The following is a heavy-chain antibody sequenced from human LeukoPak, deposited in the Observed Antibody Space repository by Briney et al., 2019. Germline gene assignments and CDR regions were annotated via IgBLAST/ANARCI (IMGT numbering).Heavy chain of an antibody. D-gene: IGHD3-22*01. CDR2: INHSGST. Sequence: SETLSLTCAVYGGSFSDSYWSWIRQPPGKGLEWVGEINHSGSTNYNPSLKSRVTISVDTSKNHFSLKLSSVTAADTAVYYCAREAHYYDSSGYYWGYYFDYWGQGTLVTVSS. CDR3: AREAHYYDSSGYYWGYYFDY. V-gene: IGHV4-34*01. CDR1: GGSFSDSY. J-gene: IGHJ4*02.